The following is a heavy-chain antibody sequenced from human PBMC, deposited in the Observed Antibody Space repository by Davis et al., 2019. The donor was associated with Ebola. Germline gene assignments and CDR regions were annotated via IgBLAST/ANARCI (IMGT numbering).Heavy chain of an antibody. Sequence: MPSETLSLTCTVSGGSIISSSSYWGWIRQPPRKGLEWIGRFHYSGTTYYNPSLKSRVTISLDTSKNQFHLQLNSVNPEDTAVYYCARGIREKGYSSSWYWGYYYGMDVWGQGTTVTVSS. CDR2: FHYSGTT. CDR1: GGSIISSSSY. D-gene: IGHD6-13*01. J-gene: IGHJ6*02. V-gene: IGHV4-39*01. CDR3: ARGIREKGYSSSWYWGYYYGMDV.